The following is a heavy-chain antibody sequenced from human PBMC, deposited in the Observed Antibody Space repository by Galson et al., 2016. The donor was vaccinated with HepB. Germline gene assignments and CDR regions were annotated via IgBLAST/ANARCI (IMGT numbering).Heavy chain of an antibody. CDR1: GYTFTSYG. CDR3: ARGGLKSEVYYYYYGLDV. V-gene: IGHV1-18*01. D-gene: IGHD3-16*01. Sequence: SVKVSCTASGYTFTSYGISWVRQAPGQGLEWMGWISPHNGHTNYAQKFQGRVTMITDAITTIAYMELRSLRSDDTAVYYCARGGLKSEVYYYYYGLDVWGKGTTVTVSS. J-gene: IGHJ6*04. CDR2: ISPHNGHT.